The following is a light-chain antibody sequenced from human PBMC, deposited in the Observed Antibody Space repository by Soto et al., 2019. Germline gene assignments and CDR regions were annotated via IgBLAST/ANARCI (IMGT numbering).Light chain of an antibody. Sequence: QSVLTQPPSASGTPGQRVTISCSGSVSSIGTNTVNWYRQLPGTAPKLLIYGNNQRPSGVPDRFSGSKSGTSASLGISGLQSEAEADYYCAAWDGSLNNVLFGGGTKLTVL. CDR2: GNN. J-gene: IGLJ2*01. CDR3: AAWDGSLNNVL. V-gene: IGLV1-44*01. CDR1: VSSIGTNT.